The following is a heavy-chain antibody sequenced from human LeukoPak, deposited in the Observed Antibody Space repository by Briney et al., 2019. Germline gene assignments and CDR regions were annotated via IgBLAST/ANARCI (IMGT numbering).Heavy chain of an antibody. D-gene: IGHD7-27*01. CDR1: GDSITSGRYY. V-gene: IGHV4-61*02. J-gene: IGHJ6*03. CDR3: ARVYPTNWGYPRGDYYMDV. CDR2: IYSSGNT. Sequence: SETLSLTCTASGDSITSGRYYWSWIRQPAGKELEWIGRIYSSGNTDYHPYIVSLKSRVSLSLDTSKNQFFLDLTSVTAADTAVYYCARVYPTNWGYPRGDYYMDVWGKGTTVTVSS.